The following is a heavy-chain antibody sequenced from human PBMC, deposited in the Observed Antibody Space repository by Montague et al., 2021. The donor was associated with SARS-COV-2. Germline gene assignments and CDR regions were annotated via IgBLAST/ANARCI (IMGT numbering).Heavy chain of an antibody. J-gene: IGHJ6*02. CDR3: TRDRGIAAADNYYYGMDV. CDR2: ISDSGRT. CDR1: GDSIRSYH. D-gene: IGHD6-13*01. V-gene: IGHV4-59*13. Sequence: SETLSLTCTVSGDSIRSYHWTWIRQPPGQGLEWTGRISDSGRTIYNPSLKSRVTISVDTSKNQFFLNLRSMVAADTAIYYCTRDRGIAAADNYYYGMDVWGPGTTVTVSS.